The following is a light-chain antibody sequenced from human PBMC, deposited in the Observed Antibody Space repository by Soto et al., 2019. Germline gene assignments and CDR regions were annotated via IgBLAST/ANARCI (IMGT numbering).Light chain of an antibody. CDR3: QQYGSSGT. Sequence: EIVLTQSPATLSLSPGERATLPCRASQSVSNNYLAWYQQKPGQAPRLLIYGASNRATGIPDRFSGSGSGTDFTLTISRLEPEDFAVYYCQQYGSSGTFGQGTKVDI. CDR2: GAS. CDR1: QSVSNNY. V-gene: IGKV3-20*01. J-gene: IGKJ1*01.